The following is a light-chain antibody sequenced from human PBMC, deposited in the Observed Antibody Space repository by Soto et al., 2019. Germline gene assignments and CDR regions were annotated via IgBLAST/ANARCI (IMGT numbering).Light chain of an antibody. CDR1: NSDVGAYNY. V-gene: IGLV2-14*03. Sequence: LTQPASVSGSPGQSITISCTGTNSDVGAYNYVSWYQQHPGKAPKLMIYDVTNRPSGVFNRFSGSKSGNTASLTISGLRAEDEADYYCSSYTSRSTLYVFGTGTKVTVL. CDR2: DVT. CDR3: SSYTSRSTLYV. J-gene: IGLJ1*01.